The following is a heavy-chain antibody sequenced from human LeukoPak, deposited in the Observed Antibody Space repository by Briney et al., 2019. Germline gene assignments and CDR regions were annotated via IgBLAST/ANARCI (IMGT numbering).Heavy chain of an antibody. Sequence: SVKVSCKASGGTFSSYAISWVRQAPGQGLEWMGRIIPIFGTANYAQKFQGRVTITTDESTSTAYMELSSLRSEDTALYYCARDGDYNGAFDIWGQGTMVTVSS. V-gene: IGHV1-69*05. CDR3: ARDGDYNGAFDI. J-gene: IGHJ3*02. D-gene: IGHD4-11*01. CDR1: GGTFSSYA. CDR2: IIPIFGTA.